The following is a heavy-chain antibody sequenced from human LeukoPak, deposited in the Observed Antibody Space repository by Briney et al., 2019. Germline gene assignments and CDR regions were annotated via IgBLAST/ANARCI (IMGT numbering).Heavy chain of an antibody. V-gene: IGHV1-8*01. CDR3: ARGRRAAAGQDY. CDR2: MNPNGGNT. D-gene: IGHD6-13*01. J-gene: IGHJ4*02. Sequence: GASVKVSCKASGYTFTSYDINWVRQATGQGLEWMGWMNPNGGNTGYAQRFQGRVTMTRNTSISTAYMELSSLRSEDTAVYYCARGRRAAAGQDYWGQGTLVTVSS. CDR1: GYTFTSYD.